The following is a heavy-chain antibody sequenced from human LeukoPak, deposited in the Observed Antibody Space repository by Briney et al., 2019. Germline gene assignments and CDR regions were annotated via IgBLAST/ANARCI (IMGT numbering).Heavy chain of an antibody. D-gene: IGHD1-26*01. CDR3: ARGEWELPLDY. CDR1: GYTFTSYY. Sequence: ASVKVSCKASGYTFTSYYMHWVRLAPGQGLEWMGIINPSGGSTSYAQKFQGRVTMTRDMSTSTVYMELSSLRSEDTAVYYCARGEWELPLDYWGQGTLVTVSS. J-gene: IGHJ4*02. V-gene: IGHV1-46*01. CDR2: INPSGGST.